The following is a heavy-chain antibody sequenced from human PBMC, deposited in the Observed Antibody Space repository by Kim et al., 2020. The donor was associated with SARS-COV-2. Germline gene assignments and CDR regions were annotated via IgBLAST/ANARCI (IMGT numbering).Heavy chain of an antibody. CDR2: ISSSSSTI. D-gene: IGHD2-2*02. CDR1: GFTFSSYS. Sequence: GGSLRLSCAASGFTFSSYSMNWVRQAPGKGLEWVSYISSSSSTIYYADSVKGRFTISRDNAKNSLYLRMNSLRDEDTAVYYCARALGFGGCSSTSCYKGGYYYYYGMDVWGQGTTVTVSS. V-gene: IGHV3-48*02. J-gene: IGHJ6*02. CDR3: ARALGFGGCSSTSCYKGGYYYYYGMDV.